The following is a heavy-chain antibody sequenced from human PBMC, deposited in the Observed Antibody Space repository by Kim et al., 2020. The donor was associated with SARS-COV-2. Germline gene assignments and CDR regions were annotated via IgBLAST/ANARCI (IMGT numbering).Heavy chain of an antibody. CDR2: ISWNSGNM. V-gene: IGHV3-9*01. Sequence: GGSLRLSCTVSGFTFDDYAMHWVRQAPGKGLEWVSGISWNSGNMEYADSVKGRFTISRDNAKNALYLQMNSLRAEDTAFYYCAKGVTRILISTGGAGRVSYNWFDPWGQGTLVTVSS. D-gene: IGHD3-16*02. J-gene: IGHJ5*02. CDR3: AKGVTRILISTGGAGRVSYNWFDP. CDR1: GFTFDDYA.